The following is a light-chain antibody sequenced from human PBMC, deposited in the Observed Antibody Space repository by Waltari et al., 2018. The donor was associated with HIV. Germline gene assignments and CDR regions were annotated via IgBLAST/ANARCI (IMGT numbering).Light chain of an antibody. V-gene: IGLV2-23*01. CDR1: STNVGRYSL. J-gene: IGLJ3*02. CDR3: CSYGGDDTLV. CDR2: DDS. Sequence: QPALTQPASVSGSLGQSITISCTGASTNVGRYSLVSWYQNRPGQAPTLIIYDDSKRPLGISSRFSGSKSGNTASLTISGLQSEDEADYYCCSYGGDDTLVFGGGTKVTAL.